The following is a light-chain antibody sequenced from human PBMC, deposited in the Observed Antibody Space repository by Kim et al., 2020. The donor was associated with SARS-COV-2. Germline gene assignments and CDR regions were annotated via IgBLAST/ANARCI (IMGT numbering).Light chain of an antibody. CDR3: QQYGTSPQN. CDR1: QSVSNSN. J-gene: IGKJ2*01. CDR2: HAS. Sequence: PPGERVILIGRASQSVSNSNLARYQQKPGRAPRLLIWHASRRAEGIPDRFSGSGSGTRFILTISRLEPEDFAVYYCQQYGTSPQNFGQGTKVDIK. V-gene: IGKV3-20*01.